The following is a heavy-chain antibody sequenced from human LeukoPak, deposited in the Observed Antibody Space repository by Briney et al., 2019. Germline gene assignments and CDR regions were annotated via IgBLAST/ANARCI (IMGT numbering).Heavy chain of an antibody. D-gene: IGHD1-14*01. CDR2: ISGDGSST. V-gene: IGHV3-43*02. CDR1: GFTLDDYA. J-gene: IGHJ1*01. Sequence: PGGSLRLSCAASGFTLDDYAMHWVRQAPGKGLEWVSLISGDGSSTYYVDSVKGRFTISRDNSKNSLYLQMNSLRTEDTALYYCAKDRTEYFLHWGQGTLVTVSS. CDR3: AKDRTEYFLH.